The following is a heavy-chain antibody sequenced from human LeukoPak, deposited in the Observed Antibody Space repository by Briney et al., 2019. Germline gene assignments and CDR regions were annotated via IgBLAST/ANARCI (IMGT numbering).Heavy chain of an antibody. V-gene: IGHV3-21*01. D-gene: IGHD1-26*01. CDR1: GFTFSSYS. CDR2: ISSSSSYI. Sequence: GGSLRLSCAASGFTFSSYSMNWVRQAPGKGLEWVSSISSSSSYIYYADSVKGRFTISRDNAKNSLYLQMNSLRAEDTAVYCCASGIVGAIDAFDIWGQGTMVTVSS. J-gene: IGHJ3*02. CDR3: ASGIVGAIDAFDI.